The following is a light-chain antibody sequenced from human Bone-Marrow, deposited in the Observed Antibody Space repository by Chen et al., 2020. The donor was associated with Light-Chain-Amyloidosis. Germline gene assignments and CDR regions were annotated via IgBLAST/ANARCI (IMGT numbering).Light chain of an antibody. V-gene: IGLV3-21*02. CDR3: QVWDRSSDRPV. Sequence: SYVLTQPSSVSVAPGQTATIACGGNNIGSTSVQWYQQTPGQAPLLVVYDDSDRPSGIPERWSGYNSGNAATLTISRVEAGDEADYYCQVWDRSSDRPVFGGGTKLTVL. J-gene: IGLJ3*02. CDR1: NIGSTS. CDR2: DDS.